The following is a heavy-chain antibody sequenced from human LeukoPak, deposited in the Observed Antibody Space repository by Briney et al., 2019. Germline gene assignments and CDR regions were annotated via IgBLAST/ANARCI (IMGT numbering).Heavy chain of an antibody. CDR1: GGSISSYY. V-gene: IGHV4-4*07. Sequence: SETLSLTCTVSGGSISSYYWSWIRQPAGKGLEWIGRIYTSGSTNYNPSLKSRVTMSVDTSKNQFSLKLSSVTAADTAVYYCARWNDDSNLYNWFDPWGQGTLVTVSS. J-gene: IGHJ5*02. CDR3: ARWNDDSNLYNWFDP. D-gene: IGHD4-11*01. CDR2: IYTSGST.